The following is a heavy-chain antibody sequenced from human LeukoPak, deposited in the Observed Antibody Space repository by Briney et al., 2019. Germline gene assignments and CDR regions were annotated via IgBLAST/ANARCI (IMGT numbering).Heavy chain of an antibody. J-gene: IGHJ4*02. CDR1: GGSLSSGSYY. D-gene: IGHD3-10*01. Sequence: SETLSLTCTVSGGSLSSGSYYWSWIRQPPGKGLEWIGYIYYSGNTNYNASLKSRVTISVDTSKNQFSLKLSSVTAADTAVYYCAREGLATMIRGVIPYWGQGTLVTVSS. V-gene: IGHV4-61*01. CDR3: AREGLATMIRGVIPY. CDR2: IYYSGNT.